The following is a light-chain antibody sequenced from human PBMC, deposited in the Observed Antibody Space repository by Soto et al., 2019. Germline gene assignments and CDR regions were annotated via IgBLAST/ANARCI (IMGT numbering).Light chain of an antibody. CDR2: GAS. CDR3: QQSNNWPDT. V-gene: IGKV3-15*01. CDR1: QRVSSN. J-gene: IGKJ4*01. Sequence: EIVMTQSPATLSVSPGERATLSCRASQRVSSNLAWYQQKPGQAPRLLIYGASTRATGIPARFSGSGSGTEFTLTISSLQSEDFAVYYCQQSNNWPDTFGGGTKVDIK.